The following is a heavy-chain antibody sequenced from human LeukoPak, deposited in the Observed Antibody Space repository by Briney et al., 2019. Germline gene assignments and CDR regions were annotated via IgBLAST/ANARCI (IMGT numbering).Heavy chain of an antibody. CDR3: AVDYGDYGYFDL. CDR1: GGSISSSSYY. D-gene: IGHD4-17*01. V-gene: IGHV4-39*07. Sequence: SETLSLTFTVSGGSISSSSYYWGWIRQPPGKGLEWIGSIYYSGSTYYNPSLKSRVTISVDTSKNQFSLKLSSVTAADTAVYYCAVDYGDYGYFDLWGRGTLVTVSS. CDR2: IYYSGST. J-gene: IGHJ2*01.